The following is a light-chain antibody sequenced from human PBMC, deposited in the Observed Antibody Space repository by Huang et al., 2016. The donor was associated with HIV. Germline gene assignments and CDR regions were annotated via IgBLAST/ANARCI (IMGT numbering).Light chain of an antibody. CDR1: QSVSIN. CDR2: GAA. J-gene: IGKJ3*01. Sequence: EIVMTQSPATLSGSPGERATLSCRASQSVSINLAWYQQRPGQAPRLLIDGAATRATGIPARFSGSGSGTELTLTISSLQSEDFAVYYCQQYNNWPPATFGPGTKVDIK. V-gene: IGKV3-15*01. CDR3: QQYNNWPPAT.